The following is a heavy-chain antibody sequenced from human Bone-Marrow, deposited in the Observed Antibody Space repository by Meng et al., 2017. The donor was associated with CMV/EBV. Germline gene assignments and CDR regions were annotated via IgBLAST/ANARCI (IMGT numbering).Heavy chain of an antibody. V-gene: IGHV3-30*04. CDR1: GFTFSSYA. J-gene: IGHJ6*02. D-gene: IGHD6-6*01. CDR2: ISYDGSNK. Sequence: GESLKISCAASGFTFSSYAMHWVRQAPGKGLEWVAVISYDGSNKYYADSVKGRFTISRDNSKNTLYLQMNSLRAEDTAVYYCARDLRQLVRYYYYYGMDVWGQGTTVTVSS. CDR3: ARDLRQLVRYYYYYGMDV.